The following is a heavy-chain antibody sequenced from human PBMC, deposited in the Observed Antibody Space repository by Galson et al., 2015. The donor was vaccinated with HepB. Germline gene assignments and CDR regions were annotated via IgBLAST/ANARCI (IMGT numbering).Heavy chain of an antibody. CDR1: GGTFSSYA. CDR2: IIPIFGTA. CDR3: ARDCDLPPLYDSSGSPLGY. J-gene: IGHJ4*02. Sequence: SVKVSCKASGGTFSSYAISWVRQAPGQGLEWMGGIIPIFGTANYAQKFQGRVTITADESTSTAYMELSSLRSEDTAVYYCARDCDLPPLYDSSGSPLGYWGQGTLVTVSS. V-gene: IGHV1-69*13. D-gene: IGHD3-22*01.